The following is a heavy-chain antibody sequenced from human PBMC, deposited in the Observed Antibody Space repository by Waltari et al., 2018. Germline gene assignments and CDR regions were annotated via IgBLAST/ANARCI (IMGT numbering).Heavy chain of an antibody. J-gene: IGHJ3*02. Sequence: QVQLVQSGAEVKKPGSSVKVSCKASGGTFSSYTISWVRQATGQGLEWMGRIIPILGIANYAQKFQGRVTITADKSTSTAYMELSSLRSEDTAVYYCAREYYCSGGSCYSLAAFDIWGQGTMVTVSS. V-gene: IGHV1-69*08. CDR2: IIPILGIA. CDR1: GGTFSSYT. D-gene: IGHD2-15*01. CDR3: AREYYCSGGSCYSLAAFDI.